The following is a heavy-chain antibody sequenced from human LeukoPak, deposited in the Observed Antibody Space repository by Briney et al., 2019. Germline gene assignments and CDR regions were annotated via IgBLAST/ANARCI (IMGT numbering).Heavy chain of an antibody. CDR1: GGSISSYY. V-gene: IGHV4-59*01. D-gene: IGHD3-3*01. CDR3: ARGYDSDYYYMDV. CDR2: IYYSGST. Sequence: SETLSLTCTVSGGSISSYYWSWIRQPPGKGLEWIGYIYYSGSTNYNPSLKSRVTISVDTSKNQFSLKLSSVTAADTAVYYCARGYDSDYYYMDVWGKGTTVTVSS. J-gene: IGHJ6*03.